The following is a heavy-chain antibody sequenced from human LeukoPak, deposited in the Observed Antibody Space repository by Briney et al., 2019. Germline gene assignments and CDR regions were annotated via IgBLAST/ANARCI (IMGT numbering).Heavy chain of an antibody. Sequence: PSETLSLTCTVSGGSISSHYWSWIRQPPGKGLEWIGYIYYSGSTNYSPSLKRRVTISVDTSKNQFSLKLSSVTAADTAVYYCARENYYDSSGYYHDAFDIWGQGTMVTVSS. V-gene: IGHV4-59*11. CDR1: GGSISSHY. D-gene: IGHD3-22*01. J-gene: IGHJ3*02. CDR2: IYYSGST. CDR3: ARENYYDSSGYYHDAFDI.